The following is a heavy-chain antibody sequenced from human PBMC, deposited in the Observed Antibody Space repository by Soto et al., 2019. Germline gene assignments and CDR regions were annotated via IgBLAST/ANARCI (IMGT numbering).Heavy chain of an antibody. CDR1: GFTFDDYA. CDR3: AKSDRLGVAFVHYYYYMDV. CDR2: ISWNSGSI. D-gene: IGHD3-3*01. V-gene: IGHV3-9*01. Sequence: GGSLRLSCAASGFTFDDYAMHWVRQAPGKGLEWVSGISWNSGSIGYADSVKGRFTISRDNAKNSLYLQMNSLRAEDTALYYCAKSDRLGVAFVHYYYYMDVWGKGTTVTVSS. J-gene: IGHJ6*03.